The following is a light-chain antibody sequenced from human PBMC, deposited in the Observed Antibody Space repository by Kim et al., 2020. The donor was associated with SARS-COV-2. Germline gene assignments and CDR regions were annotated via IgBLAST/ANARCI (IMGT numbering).Light chain of an antibody. J-gene: IGLJ2*01. CDR1: SSDVGSDNY. V-gene: IGLV2-8*01. Sequence: GQSVTLACSGTSSDVGSDNYASWFPQDPGKAPKLIIYEVSRRPSGVPDRFSGSKSGNTASRTVSGLQAEDEADYHCSSYGGSHNFVFGGGTQLTVL. CDR2: EVS. CDR3: SSYGGSHNFV.